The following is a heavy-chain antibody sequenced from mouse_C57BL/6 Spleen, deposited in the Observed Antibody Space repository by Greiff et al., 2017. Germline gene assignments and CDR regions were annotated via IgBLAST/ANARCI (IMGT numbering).Heavy chain of an antibody. Sequence: EVMLVESGEGLVKPGGSLKLSCAASGFTFSSYAMSWVRQTPEKRLEWVAYISSGGDYIYYADTVKGRFTISRDNARNTLYLQMSSLKSEDTAMYYCTRDEDYYAMDYWGQGTSVTVSS. CDR1: GFTFSSYA. CDR2: ISSGGDYI. J-gene: IGHJ4*01. V-gene: IGHV5-9-1*02. CDR3: TRDEDYYAMDY.